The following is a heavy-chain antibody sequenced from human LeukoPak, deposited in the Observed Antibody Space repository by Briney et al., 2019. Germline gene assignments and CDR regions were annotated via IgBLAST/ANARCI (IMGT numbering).Heavy chain of an antibody. CDR3: ASIRDYVWAPVANP. CDR1: GFTFSSYW. Sequence: PGGSLRLSCAASGFTFSSYWMHWVRQAPGKGQVWVSRINSDGSSTSYADSVKGRFTISRDNAKNTLYLQMNSLRAEDTAVYYCASIRDYVWAPVANPWGQGTLVTVSS. J-gene: IGHJ5*02. V-gene: IGHV3-74*01. CDR2: INSDGSST. D-gene: IGHD3-16*01.